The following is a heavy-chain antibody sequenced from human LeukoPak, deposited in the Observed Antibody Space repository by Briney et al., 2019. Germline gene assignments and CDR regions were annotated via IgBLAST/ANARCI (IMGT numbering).Heavy chain of an antibody. CDR3: ARDGEWLRWAKYYYYYYMDV. Sequence: GGSLRLSCAASGFTFDDYAMHWVRQGPGKGLEWVSGISWNSGSIGYADSVKGRFTISRDNAKNSLYLEMNSLRAEDTAVYYCARDGEWLRWAKYYYYYYMDVWAKGPRSPSP. CDR1: GFTFDDYA. V-gene: IGHV3-9*01. CDR2: ISWNSGSI. J-gene: IGHJ6*03. D-gene: IGHD5-12*01.